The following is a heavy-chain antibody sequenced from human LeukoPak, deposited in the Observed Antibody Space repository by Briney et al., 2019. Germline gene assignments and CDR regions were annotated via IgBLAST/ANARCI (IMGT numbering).Heavy chain of an antibody. CDR1: GGSISSGGYS. Sequence: PSETLSLTCAVSGGSISSGGYSWSWIRQPPGKGLEWIGYTFHTGNTYYNPSLKSRVTISVDRSKNQFSLKLSSVTAADTAVYYCARVGSSAYFDYWGQGTLVTVSS. D-gene: IGHD1-26*01. V-gene: IGHV4-30-2*01. CDR3: ARVGSSAYFDY. CDR2: TFHTGNT. J-gene: IGHJ4*02.